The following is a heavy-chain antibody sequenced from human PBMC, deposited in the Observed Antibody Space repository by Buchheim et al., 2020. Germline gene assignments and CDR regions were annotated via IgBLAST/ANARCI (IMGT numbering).Heavy chain of an antibody. CDR2: INHSGST. CDR3: AREKRIAAHFNWFDP. CDR1: GESFSGYY. V-gene: IGHV4-34*01. J-gene: IGHJ5*02. D-gene: IGHD6-13*01. Sequence: QVQLQQWGAGLLKPSETLSLTCAVYGESFSGYYWSWIRQPPGKGLEWIGEINHSGSTNYNPSLKSRVTISVDTSKNQFSLKVSSVTAADTAVYYCAREKRIAAHFNWFDPWGQGTL.